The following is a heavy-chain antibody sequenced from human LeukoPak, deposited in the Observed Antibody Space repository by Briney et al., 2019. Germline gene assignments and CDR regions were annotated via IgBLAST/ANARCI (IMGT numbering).Heavy chain of an antibody. CDR1: GFTVSSNY. CDR2: IYSGGST. Sequence: GGSLRLSCAASGFTVSSNYMSWVRQAPGKGLEWVSVIYSGGSTYYADSVKGRLTISRDNAKNSLYLQMNSLRAEDTAVYYCARDVPYYYDSSGPDYWGQGTLVTVSS. V-gene: IGHV3-53*01. J-gene: IGHJ4*02. D-gene: IGHD3-22*01. CDR3: ARDVPYYYDSSGPDY.